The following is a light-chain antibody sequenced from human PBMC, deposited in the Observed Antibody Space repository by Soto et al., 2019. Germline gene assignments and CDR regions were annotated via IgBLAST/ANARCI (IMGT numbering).Light chain of an antibody. Sequence: DIQMTQSPSSLSVSVGDRVTITCRASQSISTFLNWYQQKPGRAPKLLIYAASSLQSGVPSRFSGSESGTDFTLTITSLQAEDFATYYCQQSYSTPFTFCPGTKVHIK. CDR3: QQSYSTPFT. CDR1: QSISTF. J-gene: IGKJ3*01. V-gene: IGKV1-39*01. CDR2: AAS.